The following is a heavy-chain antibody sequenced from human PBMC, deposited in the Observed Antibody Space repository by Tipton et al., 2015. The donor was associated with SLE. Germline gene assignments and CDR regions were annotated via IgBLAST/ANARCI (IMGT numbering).Heavy chain of an antibody. V-gene: IGHV4-61*01. J-gene: IGHJ5*02. D-gene: IGHD6-13*01. CDR2: IYYSGNT. CDR3: ARGGRQLVPFSWFDP. CDR1: GGSVSSGSYY. Sequence: TLSLTCTVSGGSVSSGSYYWSWIRQPPGKGLEWIGYIYYSGNTKYNPSLKSRVTISVDTSKNQVSLKLSSVTAADTAVYYCARGGRQLVPFSWFDPWGQGTLVTVSS.